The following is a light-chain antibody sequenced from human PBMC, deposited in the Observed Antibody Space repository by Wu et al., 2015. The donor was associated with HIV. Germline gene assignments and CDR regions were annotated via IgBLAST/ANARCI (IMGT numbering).Light chain of an antibody. CDR1: QSVSSY. Sequence: EIVLTQSPDTLSLSPGERATLSCRASQSVSSYLAWYQQKPGQAPRLLIYDASNRATGIPARFSGSGSGTDFTLTISSLEPEDFAVYYCQQRSNWVLTFGGGTKVEIK. CDR2: DAS. V-gene: IGKV3-11*01. J-gene: IGKJ4*01. CDR3: QQRSNWVLT.